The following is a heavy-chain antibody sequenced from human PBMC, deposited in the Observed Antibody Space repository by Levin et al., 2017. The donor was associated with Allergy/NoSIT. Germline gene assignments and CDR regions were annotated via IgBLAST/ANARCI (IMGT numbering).Heavy chain of an antibody. CDR3: ARGYSNSPGNDY. CDR2: IYYSGST. D-gene: IGHD4-11*01. V-gene: IGHV4-59*01. CDR1: GGSISSYY. Sequence: SQTLSLTCTVSGGSISSYYWSWIRQPPGKGLEWIGYIYYSGSTNYNPSLKSRVTISVDTSKNQFSLKLSSVTAADTAVYYCARGYSNSPGNDYWGQGTLVTVSS. J-gene: IGHJ4*02.